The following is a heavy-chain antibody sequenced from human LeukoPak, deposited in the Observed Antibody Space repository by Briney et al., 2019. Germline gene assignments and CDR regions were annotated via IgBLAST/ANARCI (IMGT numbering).Heavy chain of an antibody. CDR3: AKDWRYSYGYRGNYFDY. Sequence: PGGSLRLSCAASGFTFTSYYMHSVRQATGKVLVCVSRISGDGSNTIYADSVKGRFTISRDNAKNTVYLQMNSLRAEDTAVYYCAKDWRYSYGYRGNYFDYWGQGTLVTVSS. CDR1: GFTFTSYY. CDR2: ISGDGSNT. V-gene: IGHV3-74*01. D-gene: IGHD5-18*01. J-gene: IGHJ4*02.